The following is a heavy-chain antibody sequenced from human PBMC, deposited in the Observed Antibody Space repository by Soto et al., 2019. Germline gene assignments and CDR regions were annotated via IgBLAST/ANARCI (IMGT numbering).Heavy chain of an antibody. Sequence: PSETLSLTCTVSGGSISNNIYHWRWLPQPPGKGLEWIGNIHYSGSTHYNPSLKSRVTISVDTSKNQISLKLSSVTAADAAVYYCARGYSSSWAPYYSGMDVWGQGTTVTVSS. CDR2: IHYSGST. CDR1: GGSISNNIYH. J-gene: IGHJ6*02. CDR3: ARGYSSSWAPYYSGMDV. V-gene: IGHV4-39*07. D-gene: IGHD2-2*01.